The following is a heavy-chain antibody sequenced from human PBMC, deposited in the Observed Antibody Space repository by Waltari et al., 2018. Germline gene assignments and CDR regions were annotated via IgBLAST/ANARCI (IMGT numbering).Heavy chain of an antibody. D-gene: IGHD2-2*01. J-gene: IGHJ5*02. CDR1: GYTFTSYD. Sequence: QVQLVQSGAEVKKPGASVKVSCKASGYTFTSYDINWVRQATGHGLEWMGWMNPNSGNTGYAQKFQGRVTMTRNTSISTAYMELSSLRSEDTAVYYCARTNCSSTSCYAGGWFDPWGQGTLVTVSS. V-gene: IGHV1-8*01. CDR3: ARTNCSSTSCYAGGWFDP. CDR2: MNPNSGNT.